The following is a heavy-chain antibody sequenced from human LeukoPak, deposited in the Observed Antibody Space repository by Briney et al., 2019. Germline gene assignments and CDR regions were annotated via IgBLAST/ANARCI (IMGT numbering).Heavy chain of an antibody. Sequence: SETLSLTCTVSGGSISSGSYYWSWIRQPAGKGLEWIGRIYTSGSTNYNPSLKSRVTISVDTSKNQFSLKLSSVTAADTAVYYCARVFDSSSEGPIYYYMDVWGKGTTVTVSS. CDR1: GGSISSGSYY. V-gene: IGHV4-61*02. J-gene: IGHJ6*03. D-gene: IGHD6-13*01. CDR2: IYTSGST. CDR3: ARVFDSSSEGPIYYYMDV.